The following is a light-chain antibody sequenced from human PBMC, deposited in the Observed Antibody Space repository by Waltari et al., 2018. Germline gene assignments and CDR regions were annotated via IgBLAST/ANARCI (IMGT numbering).Light chain of an antibody. Sequence: QSVLTQPPSASGTPGQRVTISCSGSSSNIGDNVVNWYQQLPGKAPKLLIYRNDPRPSGVPDRVSASKSGTSASLAISGLQSEDEADYYCAAWDDRMNGHWVFGGGTKVTVL. CDR2: RND. V-gene: IGLV1-44*01. J-gene: IGLJ3*02. CDR3: AAWDDRMNGHWV. CDR1: SSNIGDNV.